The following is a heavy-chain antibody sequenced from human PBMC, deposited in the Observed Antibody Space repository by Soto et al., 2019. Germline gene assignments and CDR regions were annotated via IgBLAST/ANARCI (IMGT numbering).Heavy chain of an antibody. CDR1: DNPICNHY. J-gene: IGHJ4*01. CDR2: IYYTGTT. CDR3: ARLGGYYQACRI. V-gene: IGHV4-59*08. D-gene: IGHD3-22*01. Sequence: SETMSLTCTFSDNPICNHYRVRFPQPPGLGLEWVGYIYYTGTTTYNPSLRSRVAISLDASKSQFSLNLRYVTAADTAVYYCARLGGYYQACRIWGPGALVTVSS.